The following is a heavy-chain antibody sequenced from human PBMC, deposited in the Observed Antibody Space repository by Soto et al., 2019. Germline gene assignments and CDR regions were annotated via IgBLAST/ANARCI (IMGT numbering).Heavy chain of an antibody. V-gene: IGHV3-11*01. J-gene: IGHJ3*01. Sequence: QVQLVESGGGLVKPGGSLRLSCAASGFTFSDYYMSWIRQAPGKVLEWVSYISSSGSTIYYADSVKGRFTISRDNAKNSLDLQMNSLRSEDTAVYYWARYRGYSYGRNDAFDLLGQGTRVTVSA. CDR3: ARYRGYSYGRNDAFDL. CDR1: GFTFSDYY. D-gene: IGHD5-18*01. CDR2: ISSSGSTI.